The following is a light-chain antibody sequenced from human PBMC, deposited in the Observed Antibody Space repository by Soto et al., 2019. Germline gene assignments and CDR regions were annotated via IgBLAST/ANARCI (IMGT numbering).Light chain of an antibody. V-gene: IGKV1-33*01. CDR2: DAS. CDR3: QEYDDLPYT. CDR1: QDINNY. Sequence: DIQMTQSPSSLSASVGDRVTIACQANQDINNYLSWFQQKPGKAPKLLIFDASQLEAGVPSRFSGGGSGTDFTFTISSLQPGDIATYFCQEYDDLPYTFGQGTKLEIK. J-gene: IGKJ2*01.